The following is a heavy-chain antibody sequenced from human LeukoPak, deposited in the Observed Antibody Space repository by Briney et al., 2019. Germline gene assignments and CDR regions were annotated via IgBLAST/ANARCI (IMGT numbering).Heavy chain of an antibody. D-gene: IGHD4-23*01. V-gene: IGHV2-5*02. Sequence: SGPTLVKLTQTLKLTCTFSGFSLGAGGEGVAWVRQPPGQALEWHTALYFDENRIYTPSLENRLTITKATSKNQVVLKMTNVDPGDTATYHCAHLRWFSAYYHNYHLDVWGNGTTVTVSS. CDR3: AHLRWFSAYYHNYHLDV. J-gene: IGHJ6*03. CDR1: GFSLGAGGEG. CDR2: LYFDENR.